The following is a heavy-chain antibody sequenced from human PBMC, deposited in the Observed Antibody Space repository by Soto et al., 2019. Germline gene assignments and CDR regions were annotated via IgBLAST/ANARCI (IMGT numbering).Heavy chain of an antibody. CDR3: ARAGFNSEWLSPGWLDP. J-gene: IGHJ5*02. Sequence: SETLSLTCTVSGGSISSYYWSWIRQPPGKGLEWIGYIYYSGSTNYNPSLKSRVTISVDTSKNQFSLKLSSVTAADTAVYYCARAGFNSEWLSPGWLDPWGPGTMVTVYS. CDR1: GGSISSYY. D-gene: IGHD3-3*01. CDR2: IYYSGST. V-gene: IGHV4-59*01.